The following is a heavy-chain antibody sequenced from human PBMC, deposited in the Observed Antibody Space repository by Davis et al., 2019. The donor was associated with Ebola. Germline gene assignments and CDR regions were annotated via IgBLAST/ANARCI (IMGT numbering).Heavy chain of an antibody. CDR3: ARDGLRMDV. V-gene: IGHV3-73*01. J-gene: IGHJ6*02. Sequence: GESLKIPCAASGFTFSGSAMHWVRQASGKGLEWVGRIRSKANSYATAYAASVKGRFTISRDDSKNTAYLQMNSLRAEDTAVYYCARDGLRMDVWGQGTTVTVSS. D-gene: IGHD2-8*01. CDR1: GFTFSGSA. CDR2: IRSKANSYAT.